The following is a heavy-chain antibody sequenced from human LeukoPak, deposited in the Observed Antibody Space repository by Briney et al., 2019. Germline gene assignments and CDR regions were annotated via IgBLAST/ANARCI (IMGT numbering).Heavy chain of an antibody. CDR3: ATKIAARDYYYGMDV. V-gene: IGHV3-48*01. D-gene: IGHD6-6*01. CDR2: ISSSSSTI. J-gene: IGHJ6*02. Sequence: QTGRSLRLSCAASGFTFSSYSMNWVRQAPGKGLEWVSYISSSSSTIYYADSVKGRFTISRDNAKNSLYLQMNSLRAEDTAVYYCATKIAARDYYYGMDVWGQGTTVTVSS. CDR1: GFTFSSYS.